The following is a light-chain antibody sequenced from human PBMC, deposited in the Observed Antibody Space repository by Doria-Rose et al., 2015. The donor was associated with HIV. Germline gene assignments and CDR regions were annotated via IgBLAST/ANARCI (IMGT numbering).Light chain of an antibody. CDR3: HQYGTSWT. CDR2: DGS. CDR1: QSFSSTY. J-gene: IGKJ1*01. V-gene: IGKV3-20*01. Sequence: EIVMTQSPGTLSLSPGERATLSCRASQSFSSTYLAWYQQKPGQAPSLIIYDGSTRATGIPDRFSASGSGTDFTLTINRLEPKDFALYYCHQYGTSWTFGQGTKVEI.